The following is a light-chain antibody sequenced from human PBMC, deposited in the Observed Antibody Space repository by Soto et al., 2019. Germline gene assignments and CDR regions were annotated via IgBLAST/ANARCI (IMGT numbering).Light chain of an antibody. J-gene: IGKJ5*01. CDR3: QQYDRWPMT. CDR1: QTLTSSY. Sequence: EVVLTQSPGTLSLSPGERATLSCRASQTLTSSYLAWYQQKPGQTPRLLIYRASTRATGIAARFSGSGAGTEFTLTIASLQSEDFAVYYCQQYDRWPMTFGQGTRLEIK. V-gene: IGKV3-15*01. CDR2: RAS.